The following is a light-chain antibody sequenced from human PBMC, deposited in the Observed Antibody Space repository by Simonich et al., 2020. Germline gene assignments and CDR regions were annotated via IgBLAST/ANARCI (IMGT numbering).Light chain of an antibody. Sequence: DIQMTQSPSSLSASVGDRVTTTCRASQSISSYLNWYQQKPGKAHKLLIYAASSLQSGVPSRFSGSGSGTDFTLTISSLQPEDFATYYCQQSYSTPPTFGGGTKVEIK. J-gene: IGKJ4*01. CDR1: QSISSY. V-gene: IGKV1-39*01. CDR3: QQSYSTPPT. CDR2: AAS.